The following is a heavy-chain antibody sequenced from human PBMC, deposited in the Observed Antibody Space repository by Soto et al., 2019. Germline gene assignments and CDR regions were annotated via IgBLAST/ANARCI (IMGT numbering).Heavy chain of an antibody. Sequence: SETLSLTCAVYGGSFSDYYWSWIRQPPGKGLEWIGYIYYSGSTNYNPSLKSRVTISVDTSKNQFSLKLSSVTAADTAVYYCARVGGYSYINWFDPWGQGTLVTVSS. CDR3: ARVGGYSYINWFDP. D-gene: IGHD5-18*01. V-gene: IGHV4-59*01. CDR1: GGSFSDYY. CDR2: IYYSGST. J-gene: IGHJ5*02.